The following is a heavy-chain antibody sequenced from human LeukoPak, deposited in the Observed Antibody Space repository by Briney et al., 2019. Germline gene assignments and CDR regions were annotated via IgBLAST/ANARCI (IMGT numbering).Heavy chain of an antibody. CDR1: GDTFTGYY. Sequence: ASVKVSCKASGDTFTGYYFHWVRQAPGQGLEWMGWINPNSSGTNYAQKFQGRVTMTRDTSISTAYMEMSRLRSDDTAVYYCARVWLTMIRGVIIPRHFDYWGQGTLVTISS. CDR2: INPNSSGT. J-gene: IGHJ4*02. CDR3: ARVWLTMIRGVIIPRHFDY. D-gene: IGHD3-10*01. V-gene: IGHV1-2*02.